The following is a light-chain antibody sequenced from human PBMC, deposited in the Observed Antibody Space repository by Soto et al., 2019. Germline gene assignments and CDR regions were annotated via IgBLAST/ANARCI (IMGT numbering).Light chain of an antibody. CDR2: KAS. Sequence: DVEMTQSPSTLPTSIGDRVTINCRASQNVSNWLAWYQQKPGKAPKLLIYKASRQESGVPSRFSASGFGTDFTLTSNSLQYDALATYFCQQYSKPSTFGQGTKLEIK. J-gene: IGKJ2*01. V-gene: IGKV1-5*03. CDR3: QQYSKPST. CDR1: QNVSNW.